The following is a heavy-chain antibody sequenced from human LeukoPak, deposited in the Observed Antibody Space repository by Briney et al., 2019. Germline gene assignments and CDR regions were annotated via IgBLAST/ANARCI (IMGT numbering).Heavy chain of an antibody. Sequence: PGGSLRLSCAASGFTFNSHAMNWVRQAPGKGLEWVSSISGSGGTTYYADSVKGRFTISRDNSKNTLYLQMNSLRAEDTAVYYCARRVSGFSYYFDYWGQGTLVTVSS. D-gene: IGHD1-26*01. J-gene: IGHJ4*02. V-gene: IGHV3-23*01. CDR3: ARRVSGFSYYFDY. CDR1: GFTFNSHA. CDR2: ISGSGGTT.